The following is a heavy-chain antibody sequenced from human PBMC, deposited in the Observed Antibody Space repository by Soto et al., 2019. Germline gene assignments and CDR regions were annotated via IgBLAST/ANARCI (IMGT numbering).Heavy chain of an antibody. CDR2: ISAYNGNT. D-gene: IGHD1-26*01. J-gene: IGHJ3*02. Sequence: ASVKVSCKASGYTFTSYGIIWVRQAPGQGLEWMGWISAYNGNTNYAQKLQGRVAMTTDTSTSTAYMELRSLRSDDTAAYYCARDWGLVGATAFDIWGQGTMVTVSS. CDR3: ARDWGLVGATAFDI. CDR1: GYTFTSYG. V-gene: IGHV1-18*01.